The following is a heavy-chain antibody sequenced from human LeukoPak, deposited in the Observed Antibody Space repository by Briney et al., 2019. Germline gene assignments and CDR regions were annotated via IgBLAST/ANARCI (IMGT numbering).Heavy chain of an antibody. CDR1: GLTFSSYA. D-gene: IGHD1-1*01. J-gene: IGHJ4*02. CDR3: AKDTRPLY. Sequence: GGSLRLSCAASGLTFSSYAMSWVRQAPGKGLEWVSAISGSGTSTYYADSVKGRFTISRDNSKNTLYLQMNSLRAGDTAVFYCAKDTRPLYWGQGTLVTVSS. CDR2: ISGSGTST. V-gene: IGHV3-23*01.